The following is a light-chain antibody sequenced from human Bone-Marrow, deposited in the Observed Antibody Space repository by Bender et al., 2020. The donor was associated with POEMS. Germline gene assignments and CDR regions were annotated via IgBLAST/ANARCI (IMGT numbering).Light chain of an antibody. V-gene: IGLV1-44*01. CDR2: SSH. CDR3: AAWDDNLSVWV. Sequence: QSVLTQPPSASGTPGQRVTISCSGGSSNIGAHAVNWYQHLPGTAPKLLIYSSHRRPSEVPDRFSGSRSGTSASLDISGLQSEDEADYYCAAWDDNLSVWVFGGGTKLTVL. CDR1: SSNIGAHA. J-gene: IGLJ3*02.